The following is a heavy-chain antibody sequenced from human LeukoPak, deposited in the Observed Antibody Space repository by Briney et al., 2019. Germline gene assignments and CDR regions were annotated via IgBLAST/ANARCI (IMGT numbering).Heavy chain of an antibody. J-gene: IGHJ4*02. V-gene: IGHV4-30-4*01. D-gene: IGHD3-10*01. Sequence: SETLSLTCTVSGGPISSGDYYWSWIRQPPGKGLEWIGYIYYSGSTYYNPSLKSRVTISVDTSKNQFSLKLSSVTAADTAVYYCARDVWGSGSFDYWGQGTLVTVSS. CDR1: GGPISSGDYY. CDR3: ARDVWGSGSFDY. CDR2: IYYSGST.